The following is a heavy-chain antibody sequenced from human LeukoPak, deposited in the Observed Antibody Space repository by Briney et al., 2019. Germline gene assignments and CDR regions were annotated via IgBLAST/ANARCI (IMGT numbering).Heavy chain of an antibody. CDR2: INSDGSRT. CDR1: GFTFSTYW. CDR3: ARPETQYSSGLDGFDI. Sequence: PGGSLTLSCAASGFTFSTYWMHWVRQAPGKGLVWVSRINSDGSRTTYADSVKGRFTISRDNAKNTLYLQMNSLRTEDTAVYYCARPETQYSSGLDGFDIWGQGTIVTVSS. V-gene: IGHV3-74*01. J-gene: IGHJ3*02. D-gene: IGHD6-19*01.